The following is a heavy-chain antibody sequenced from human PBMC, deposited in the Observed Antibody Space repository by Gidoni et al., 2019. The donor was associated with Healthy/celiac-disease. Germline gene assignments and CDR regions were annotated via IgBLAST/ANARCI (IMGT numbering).Heavy chain of an antibody. V-gene: IGHV4-39*01. CDR3: ARQAAEYYYYGMDV. Sequence: QLQLQESGPGLVMPSKTLSPPCTAAGGSISSSSYYWGWLRQPPGKGLEWIVSIYYSGSTYYNPSLKSRFTISVDTSKKQFSLKLSSVTAADTAVYYCARQAAEYYYYGMDVWGQGTTVTVSS. CDR1: GGSISSSSYY. CDR2: IYYSGST. J-gene: IGHJ6*02. D-gene: IGHD6-13*01.